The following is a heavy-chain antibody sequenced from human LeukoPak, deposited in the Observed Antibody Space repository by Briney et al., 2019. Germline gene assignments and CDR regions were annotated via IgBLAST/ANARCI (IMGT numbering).Heavy chain of an antibody. J-gene: IGHJ4*02. CDR2: INSGGSGT. V-gene: IGHV3-74*01. D-gene: IGHD2-15*01. CDR1: GFNFASHW. CDR3: ARDYCSGGSCYRSFDY. Sequence: GGSLRLSCAASGFNFASHWMHWVRQTPGKGLVWVSRINSGGSGTSYADSVEGRFTISRDNAKNTLYLQMNSLRAEDTAVYYCARDYCSGGSCYRSFDYWGQGTLVTVSS.